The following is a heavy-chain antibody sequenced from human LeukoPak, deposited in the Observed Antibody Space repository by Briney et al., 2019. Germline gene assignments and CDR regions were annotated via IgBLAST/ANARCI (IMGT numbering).Heavy chain of an antibody. CDR3: ARDSYVLLWFGEYSAYDY. CDR2: VSISSGTI. J-gene: IGHJ4*02. D-gene: IGHD3-10*01. CDR1: GFTFSGHN. V-gene: IGHV3-48*04. Sequence: GGSLRLSCAASGFTFSGHNMNWVRQAPGKGLEWISFVSISSGTIYYADSVNGRFRISRDNAKNSLYLQMNSLRAEDTAVYYCARDSYVLLWFGEYSAYDYWGQGTLVTVSS.